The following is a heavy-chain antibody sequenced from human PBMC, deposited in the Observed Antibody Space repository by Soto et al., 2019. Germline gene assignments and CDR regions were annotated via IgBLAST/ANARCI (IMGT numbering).Heavy chain of an antibody. J-gene: IGHJ3*01. CDR2: IYYSGST. V-gene: IGHV4-59*01. D-gene: IGHD3-10*01. CDR3: ARVWGGAFDF. CDR1: GGSISNFY. Sequence: SVILSLTCTVSGGSISNFYWRWIRQPPGKGLEWIGYIYYSGSTNYNPSLKSRVTISVDTSKNQFSLKLSSVTAADTAVYYCARVWGGAFDFWGQGTMVTVSS.